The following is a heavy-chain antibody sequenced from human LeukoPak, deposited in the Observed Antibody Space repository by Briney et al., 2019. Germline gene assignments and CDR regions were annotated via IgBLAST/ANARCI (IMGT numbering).Heavy chain of an antibody. CDR1: GYTFTNSA. CDR2: INPNSGGT. J-gene: IGHJ3*02. CDR3: ATCITGTTANDAFDI. V-gene: IGHV1-2*04. Sequence: ASVKVSCKASGYTFTNSAMNWVRQAAGQGLEWMGWINPNSGGTNYAQKFQGWVTMTRDTSISTAYMELSRLRSDDTAVYYCATCITGTTANDAFDIWGQGTMVTVSS. D-gene: IGHD1-20*01.